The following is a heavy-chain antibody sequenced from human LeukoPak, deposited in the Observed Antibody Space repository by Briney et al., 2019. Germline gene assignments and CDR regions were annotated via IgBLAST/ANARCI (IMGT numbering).Heavy chain of an antibody. CDR1: GGSFSGYY. CDR3: ARGLRKGRITMIVALDY. Sequence: SETLSLTCAVYGGSFSGYYWSWIRQPPGKGLEWIGEINHSGSTNYDPSLKSRVTISVDTSKNQFSLKLSSVTAADTAVYYCARGLRKGRITMIVALDYWGQGTLVTVSS. J-gene: IGHJ4*02. D-gene: IGHD3-22*01. V-gene: IGHV4-34*01. CDR2: INHSGST.